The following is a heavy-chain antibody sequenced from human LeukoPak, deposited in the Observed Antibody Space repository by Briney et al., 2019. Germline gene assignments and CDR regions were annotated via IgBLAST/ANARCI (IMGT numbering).Heavy chain of an antibody. CDR1: GFTFSSYA. D-gene: IGHD6-13*01. Sequence: PGGSLRLSCAASGFTFSSYAMSWVRQAPGKGLEWASSISGSGGSTYHADSVKGRFTISRDSSKNTLYLQMNSLRAEDTSIYYCARVIRAGPGKGYFDYWGQGTLVTVSS. V-gene: IGHV3-23*01. CDR2: ISGSGGST. J-gene: IGHJ4*02. CDR3: ARVIRAGPGKGYFDY.